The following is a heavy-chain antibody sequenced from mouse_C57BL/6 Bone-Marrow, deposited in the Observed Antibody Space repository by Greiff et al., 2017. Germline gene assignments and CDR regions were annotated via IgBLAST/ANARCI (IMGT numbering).Heavy chain of an antibody. D-gene: IGHD2-3*01. Sequence: QVQLKESGAELVRPGASVTLSCKASGYTFTDYEMHWVKQTPVHGLEWIGAIDPETGGTAYNQKFKGTAILTADKSSSTAYMELRSLTSEDSAVYYCTRRYESYFYYAMDYWGQGTSVTVSS. V-gene: IGHV1-15*01. CDR1: GYTFTDYE. CDR3: TRRYESYFYYAMDY. CDR2: IDPETGGT. J-gene: IGHJ4*01.